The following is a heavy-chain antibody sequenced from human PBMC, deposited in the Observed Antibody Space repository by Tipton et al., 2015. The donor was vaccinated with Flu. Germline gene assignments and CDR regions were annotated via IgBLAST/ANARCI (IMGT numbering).Heavy chain of an antibody. CDR2: ISSSGSTI. Sequence: SLRLSCAASGFTFSSYEMNWVRQAPGKGLEWVSYISSSGSTIYYADSVKGRFTISRDNAKNSLYLQMNSLRAEDTAVYYCARDSGYSYGIIDYWGQGTLVTVSS. CDR1: GFTFSSYE. D-gene: IGHD5-18*01. J-gene: IGHJ4*02. V-gene: IGHV3-48*03. CDR3: ARDSGYSYGIIDY.